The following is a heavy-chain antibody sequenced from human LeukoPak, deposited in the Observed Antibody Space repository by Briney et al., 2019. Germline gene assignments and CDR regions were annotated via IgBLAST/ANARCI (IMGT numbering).Heavy chain of an antibody. J-gene: IGHJ4*02. CDR2: IYYSGST. D-gene: IGHD3-22*01. Sequence: SETLSLTCTVSGGSISSYYWSWIRQPPGKGLEWIGYIYYSGSTNYNPSLKSRVTISVDTSKNQFSLKLSSVTAADTAVYYCARDSSGYYSYFDYWGQGTLVTVSS. V-gene: IGHV4-59*01. CDR3: ARDSSGYYSYFDY. CDR1: GGSISSYY.